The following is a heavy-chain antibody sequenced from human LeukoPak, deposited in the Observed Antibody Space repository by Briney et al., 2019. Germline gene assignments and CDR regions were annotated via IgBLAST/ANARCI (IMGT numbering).Heavy chain of an antibody. CDR3: ARDLGIAAAGYYNWFDP. V-gene: IGHV1-46*01. Sequence: PWASVKVSCKASGYTFTSYYMHWVRQAPGQGLEWMGIINPSGGSTSYAQKFQGRVTMTRDTSTSTVYMELSSLRSEDTAVYYCARDLGIAAAGYYNWFDPWGQGTLVTVSS. CDR2: INPSGGST. CDR1: GYTFTSYY. J-gene: IGHJ5*02. D-gene: IGHD6-13*01.